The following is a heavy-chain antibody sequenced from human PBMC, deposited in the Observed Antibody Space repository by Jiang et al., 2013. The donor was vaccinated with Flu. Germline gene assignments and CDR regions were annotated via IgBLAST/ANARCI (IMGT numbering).Heavy chain of an antibody. J-gene: IGHJ6*02. D-gene: IGHD1-7*01. V-gene: IGHV6-1*01. Sequence: AVSVKSRITINPDTSKNQFSLQLNSVTPEDTAVYYCARDRYITGTRGHYYYYGMDVWGQGTTVTVSS. CDR3: ARDRYITGTRGHYYYYGMDV.